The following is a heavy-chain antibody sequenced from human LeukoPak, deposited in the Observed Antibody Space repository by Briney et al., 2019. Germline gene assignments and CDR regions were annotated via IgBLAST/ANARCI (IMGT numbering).Heavy chain of an antibody. CDR2: IYHSGST. D-gene: IGHD2-15*01. V-gene: IGHV4-38-2*02. CDR3: AREGGYCSGGSCYVIY. CDR1: GGSISSGYY. J-gene: IGHJ4*02. Sequence: SETLSLTCTVSGGSISSGYYWGWIRQPPGKGLEWIGSIYHSGSTYYNPSLKSRVTISVDTSKNQFSLKLSSVTAADTAVYYCAREGGYCSGGSCYVIYWGQGTLVTVSS.